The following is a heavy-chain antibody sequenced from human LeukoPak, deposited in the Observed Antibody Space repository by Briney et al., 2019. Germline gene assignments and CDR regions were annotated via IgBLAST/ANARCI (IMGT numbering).Heavy chain of an antibody. V-gene: IGHV3-33*01. CDR2: IWYDGSNK. CDR1: GFTFSSYG. J-gene: IGHJ4*02. CDR3: AREGYGGSSYADY. D-gene: IGHD1-26*01. Sequence: GRSLRLSCAASGFTFSSYGMHWVRQAPGKGLEWVAVIWYDGSNKYYADSVKGRFTISRDNSKNTLYLQMNSLRAEDTAVYYCAREGYGGSSYADYWGQGTLVTVSS.